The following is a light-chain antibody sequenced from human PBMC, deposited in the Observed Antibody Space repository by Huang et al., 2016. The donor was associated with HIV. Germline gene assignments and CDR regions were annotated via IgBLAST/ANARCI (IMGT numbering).Light chain of an antibody. V-gene: IGKV3-15*01. CDR1: QSVSSN. CDR2: GAS. CDR3: QQYNNWQRT. J-gene: IGKJ1*01. Sequence: EIVMTQSPATLSVSPGERATLSCRASQSVSSNLAWYQQKPGQAPRLLIYGASTRATGIPARFSGSGSGTEFTLTISSLQSEDFAVYYYQQYNNWQRTFGQGTKVEIK.